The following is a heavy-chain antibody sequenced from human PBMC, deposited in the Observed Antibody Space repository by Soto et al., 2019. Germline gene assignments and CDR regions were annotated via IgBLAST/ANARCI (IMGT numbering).Heavy chain of an antibody. V-gene: IGHV3-73*01. J-gene: IGHJ6*02. D-gene: IGHD6-13*01. CDR3: TTEGIAADTRNYYYGMDV. CDR2: IRGKRGNDGT. CDR1: GFAFSDSA. Sequence: PGGSLRLSCAASGFAFSDSAMHWVRQASGKGLEWIGRIRGKRGNDGTAYAASVKGRFTISRDDSKNTLYLQMNSLKTEDTAVYYCTTEGIAADTRNYYYGMDVWGQGTTVTVSS.